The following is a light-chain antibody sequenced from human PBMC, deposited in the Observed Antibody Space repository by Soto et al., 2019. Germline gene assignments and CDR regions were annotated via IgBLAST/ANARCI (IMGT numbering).Light chain of an antibody. V-gene: IGKV1-5*03. J-gene: IGKJ1*01. Sequence: DIQMTQSPSTLSASVGDRVTITCRASQSINSWLAWYQQKPGKAPKLLIYKASSLESGVPSRFSGSGSGTEFXLTISSLQPXDFATXYCQXXNSYPWTFGQGTKVEIK. CDR3: QXXNSYPWT. CDR2: KAS. CDR1: QSINSW.